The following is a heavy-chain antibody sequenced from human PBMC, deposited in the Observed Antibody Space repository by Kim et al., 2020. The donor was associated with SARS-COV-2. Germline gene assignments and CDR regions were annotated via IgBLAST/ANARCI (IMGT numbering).Heavy chain of an antibody. J-gene: IGHJ4*02. CDR3: ARDRPIQRYSSSWPIGGYDY. D-gene: IGHD6-13*01. CDR2: ISSSSSTI. CDR1: GFTFSSYS. Sequence: GGSLRLSCAASGFTFSSYSMNWVRQAPGKGLEWVSYISSSSSTIYYADSVKGRFTISRDNAKNSLYLQMNSLRDEDTAVYYCARDRPIQRYSSSWPIGGYDYWGQGTLVTVSS. V-gene: IGHV3-48*02.